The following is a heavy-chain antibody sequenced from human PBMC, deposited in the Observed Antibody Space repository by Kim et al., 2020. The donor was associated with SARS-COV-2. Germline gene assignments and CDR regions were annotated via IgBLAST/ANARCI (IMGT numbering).Heavy chain of an antibody. V-gene: IGHV3-74*01. D-gene: IGHD2-15*01. Sequence: GGSLRLSCAASGFIFSRYWMHWVRQAPGKGLVWVSRINSDGSRTNYTDSVKGRFTISRDNAKNTLYLQMNSLRAEDTAVYYCARGSEGYCSGGSCPEYYYYGMDVWGQGTTVTVSS. J-gene: IGHJ6*02. CDR1: GFIFSRYW. CDR3: ARGSEGYCSGGSCPEYYYYGMDV. CDR2: INSDGSRT.